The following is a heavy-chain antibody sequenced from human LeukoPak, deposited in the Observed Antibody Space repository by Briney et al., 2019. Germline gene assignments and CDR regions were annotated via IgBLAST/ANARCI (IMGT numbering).Heavy chain of an antibody. D-gene: IGHD3-10*01. J-gene: IGHJ6*03. CDR1: GFTFDDYG. V-gene: IGHV3-20*04. Sequence: GGSLRLSCAASGFTFDDYGMSWVRQAPGKGLEWVSGINWNGGSTGYADSVKGRFTISRDNAKNSLYLQMNSLRAEDTAVYYCARAVRGVINYYYYYMDVWGKGTTVTISS. CDR2: INWNGGST. CDR3: ARAVRGVINYYYYYMDV.